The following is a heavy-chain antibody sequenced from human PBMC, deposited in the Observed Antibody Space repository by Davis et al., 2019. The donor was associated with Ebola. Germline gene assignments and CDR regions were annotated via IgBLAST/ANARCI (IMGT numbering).Heavy chain of an antibody. J-gene: IGHJ6*02. D-gene: IGHD3-9*01. V-gene: IGHV1-8*01. CDR3: ARLDYDIGGGYYYYYGMDV. Sequence: ASVKVSCKASGYTFTSYDINWVRQATGQGLEWMGWMNPNSGNTGYAQKFQGRVTMTRNTSISTAYMELSSLRSEDTAVYYCARLDYDIGGGYYYYYGMDVWGQGTTVTVSS. CDR1: GYTFTSYD. CDR2: MNPNSGNT.